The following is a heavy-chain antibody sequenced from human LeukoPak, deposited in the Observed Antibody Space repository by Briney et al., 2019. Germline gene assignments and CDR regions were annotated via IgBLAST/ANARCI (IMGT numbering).Heavy chain of an antibody. V-gene: IGHV4-61*02. Sequence: SETLSLTCTVSGGSISSGSYYWSWIRQPAGKGLEWIGRIYTSGSTNYNPSLKSRVTISVDTSKNQFSLKLSSVTAADTAVYYCARAIQLWRWFDYWGQGTLVTVSS. D-gene: IGHD5-18*01. CDR1: GGSISSGSYY. J-gene: IGHJ4*02. CDR3: ARAIQLWRWFDY. CDR2: IYTSGST.